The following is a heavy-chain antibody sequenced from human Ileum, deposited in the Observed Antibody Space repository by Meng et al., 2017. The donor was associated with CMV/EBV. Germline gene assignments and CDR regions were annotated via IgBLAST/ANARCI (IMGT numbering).Heavy chain of an antibody. CDR1: GDSVSSSGYY. D-gene: IGHD7-27*01. CDR2: TYYGGNT. J-gene: IGHJ4*02. V-gene: IGHV4-39*01. Sequence: CPFSGDSVSSSGYYWGWIRQPPGKGLELIGSTYYGGNTYYKSSLKSRVTISVDKPKNQFSLKLSSVTAADTAVYYCASSRYLGIHSYWGQGTLVTVPQ. CDR3: ASSRYLGIHSY.